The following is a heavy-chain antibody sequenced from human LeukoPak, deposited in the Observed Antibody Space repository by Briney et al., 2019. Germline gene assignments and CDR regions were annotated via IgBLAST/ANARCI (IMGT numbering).Heavy chain of an antibody. D-gene: IGHD6-13*01. J-gene: IGHJ4*02. CDR1: GFSLSTSGVG. V-gene: IGHV2-5*02. CDR3: AHRPRGAAAGSFDY. Sequence: SGPTLVNPTQTLTLTRTFSGFSLSTSGVGVGWIRQPPGKALEWLALIYWDDDKHYSPSLKSRLTITKDTSKNQVVLTMTNMDPVDTATYYCAHRPRGAAAGSFDYWGQGTLVTVSS. CDR2: IYWDDDK.